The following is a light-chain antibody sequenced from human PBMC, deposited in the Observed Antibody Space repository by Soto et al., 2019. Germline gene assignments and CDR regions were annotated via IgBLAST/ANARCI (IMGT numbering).Light chain of an antibody. J-gene: IGKJ5*01. CDR1: QSVTSSY. CDR2: EAS. V-gene: IGKV3-20*01. Sequence: EIVLTQSPGTLSLSPGERATLSCRASQSVTSSYLAWYQQKPGQAPRLLMYEASSRATGIPDRFSGSGSGTDFTLTISRLEAEDFAVYYCQQSSSSPITFGQATRLEL. CDR3: QQSSSSPIT.